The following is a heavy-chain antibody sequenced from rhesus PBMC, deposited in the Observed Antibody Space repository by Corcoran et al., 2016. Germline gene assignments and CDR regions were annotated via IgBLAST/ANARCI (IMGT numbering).Heavy chain of an antibody. J-gene: IGHJ4*01. CDR3: VGLMVAGPVEY. D-gene: IGHD6-37*01. CDR2: VSGDDRST. Sequence: LPLQESGPGLVKPSETLSLTCAVSCGSIRINSCTWIRPHPGRGLEGSGRVSGDDRSTDYNPSLKSRVTISTDTSKTQFSLKVDSVTAADTAVYYCVGLMVAGPVEYWGQGVLVTVSS. V-gene: IGHV4-173*01. CDR1: CGSIRINS.